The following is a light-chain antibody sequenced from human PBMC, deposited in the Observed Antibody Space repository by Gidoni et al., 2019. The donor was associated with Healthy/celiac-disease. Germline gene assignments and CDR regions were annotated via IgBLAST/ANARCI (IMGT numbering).Light chain of an antibody. CDR3: LPDYHYPRT. Sequence: AIQMTQSPSSLSASVGDRVTITCRASQGIRNDLGWYQQKPGKAPQLLIYAASSLQSGVPSRFSGSGSGTDFTLTISSLQPEDFATYYCLPDYHYPRTFGQGTKVEIK. V-gene: IGKV1-6*01. CDR2: AAS. J-gene: IGKJ1*01. CDR1: QGIRND.